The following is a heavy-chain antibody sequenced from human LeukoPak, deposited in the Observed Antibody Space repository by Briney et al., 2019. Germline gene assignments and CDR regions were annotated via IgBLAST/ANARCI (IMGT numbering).Heavy chain of an antibody. Sequence: SQTLSLTCTVSGVSISSGGYFWTWIRQHPGKGLEWIGYISYSGNTYYNPSLRSRVSISLDTSNNQFSLKLSSVTAADTAVYYCARDGSTTGTPLDYWGQGTLVTVSS. V-gene: IGHV4-31*02. J-gene: IGHJ4*02. CDR1: GVSISSGGYF. CDR3: ARDGSTTGTPLDY. CDR2: ISYSGNT. D-gene: IGHD1-1*01.